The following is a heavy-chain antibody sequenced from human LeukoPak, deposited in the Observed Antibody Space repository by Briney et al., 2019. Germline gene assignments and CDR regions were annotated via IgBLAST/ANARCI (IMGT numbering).Heavy chain of an antibody. Sequence: ASVKVSCKASGYTFTGYYIHWVRQASGQGLEWMGWINPNSGDTNYAQKFQGRVTMTRDSSISTAYMELSRLRSDDSAVYYCARESSGYSSTHLDYWGQGTLVTVSS. CDR1: GYTFTGYY. CDR2: INPNSGDT. D-gene: IGHD6-13*01. CDR3: ARESSGYSSTHLDY. V-gene: IGHV1-2*02. J-gene: IGHJ4*02.